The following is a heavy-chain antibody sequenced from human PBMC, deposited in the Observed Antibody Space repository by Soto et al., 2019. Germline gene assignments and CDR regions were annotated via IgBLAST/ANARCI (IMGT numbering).Heavy chain of an antibody. CDR3: ARTQWLVPTFDY. CDR1: GYTFTSYA. Sequence: QVQLVQSGAEVKKPGASVKVSCKASGYTFTSYAMHWVRQAPGQWLEWMGWINAGNGNTKYSQRFQGRVTITRDTYASTAYMELSSLRSEDTAVYFCARTQWLVPTFDYWGQGTLVTVSS. CDR2: INAGNGNT. D-gene: IGHD6-19*01. V-gene: IGHV1-3*01. J-gene: IGHJ4*02.